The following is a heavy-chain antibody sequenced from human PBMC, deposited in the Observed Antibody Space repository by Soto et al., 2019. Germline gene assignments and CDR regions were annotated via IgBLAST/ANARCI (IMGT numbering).Heavy chain of an antibody. CDR1: GFTFADYG. CDR3: ARETARWLRGFDI. CDR2: IWFDGSNK. D-gene: IGHD5-12*01. Sequence: QVQLVESGGGVVQPGRSLRLSCAASGFTFADYGLHWVRQAQGKGLEWVALIWFDGSNKYYADSVRGRFTISRDSSKNTLYLQMNSLRAADTAVYYCARETARWLRGFDIWGQGTMVTVSS. J-gene: IGHJ3*02. V-gene: IGHV3-33*01.